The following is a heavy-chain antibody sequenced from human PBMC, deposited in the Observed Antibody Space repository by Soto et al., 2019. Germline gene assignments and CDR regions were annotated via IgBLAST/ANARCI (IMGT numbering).Heavy chain of an antibody. D-gene: IGHD3-16*01. CDR1: GYIFVNYG. CDR3: VTVDNYVTPTPQDV. J-gene: IGHJ6*02. Sequence: QVQLVQSGDEVKKPGASVKVSCKASGYIFVNYGIAWVRQAPRQGLEWMGWISPYTGNTHSASKVQGRLTMTTDTSTSTAYMALGSLTSADTAVYYCVTVDNYVTPTPQDVWGQGTTVTVSS. V-gene: IGHV1-18*01. CDR2: ISPYTGNT.